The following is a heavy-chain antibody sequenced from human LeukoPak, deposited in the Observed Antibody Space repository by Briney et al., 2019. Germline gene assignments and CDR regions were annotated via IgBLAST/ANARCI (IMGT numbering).Heavy chain of an antibody. J-gene: IGHJ5*02. CDR1: GGSISSYY. D-gene: IGHD2-21*01. CDR2: IYYSGST. V-gene: IGHV4-59*01. Sequence: SETLSLTCTVSGGSISSYYWSWIRQPPGKGLEWIGYIYYSGSTNYNPSLKSRVTISVDTSKNQFSLKLSSVTAADTAVYYCVRVLWGPPNWFAPGGQGTRVPVSS. CDR3: VRVLWGPPNWFAP.